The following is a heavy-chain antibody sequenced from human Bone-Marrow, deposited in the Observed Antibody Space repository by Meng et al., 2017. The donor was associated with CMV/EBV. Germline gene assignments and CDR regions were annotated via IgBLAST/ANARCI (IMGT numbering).Heavy chain of an antibody. CDR1: GFTFSDYY. V-gene: IGHV3-11*04. D-gene: IGHD2-2*02. Sequence: GGSLRLSCAASGFTFSDYYMSWIRQAPGKGLEWVSYISSSGSTIYYADSVKGRFTISRDNAKNSLYLQMNSLRAEDTAVYYCARTKVPAAIAHDAFDIWGQGTMVTVSS. J-gene: IGHJ3*02. CDR2: ISSSGSTI. CDR3: ARTKVPAAIAHDAFDI.